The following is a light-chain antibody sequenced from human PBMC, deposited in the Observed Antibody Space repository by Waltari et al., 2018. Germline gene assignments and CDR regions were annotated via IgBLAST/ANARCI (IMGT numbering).Light chain of an antibody. CDR1: QSVGSSS. CDR3: QQHGTLPAT. J-gene: IGKJ1*01. V-gene: IGKV3-20*01. CDR2: RAS. Sequence: ELVLTQSPGTASLSPGESVTLSCRASQSVGSSSLAWYQQKPGPAPRRVIYRASRRATGIPDRFSGSGSGTDFSLTISRLEPEDFAVYYCQQHGTLPATFGQGTKVEIK.